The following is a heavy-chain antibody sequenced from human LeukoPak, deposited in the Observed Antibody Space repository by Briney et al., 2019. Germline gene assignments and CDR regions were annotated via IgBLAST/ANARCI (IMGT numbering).Heavy chain of an antibody. Sequence: SETLSLTCTVSGDSLNTYYWTWIRQTPGKELEWIGFVASSGTSNYNPSLKSRVSISIDTSKNQFSLALSSVTPADTAVYYCARVVRGVVTSNWFDPWGQGTLVSVSS. CDR3: ARVVRGVVTSNWFDP. J-gene: IGHJ5*02. CDR2: VASSGTS. V-gene: IGHV4-59*01. CDR1: GDSLNTYY. D-gene: IGHD2-21*02.